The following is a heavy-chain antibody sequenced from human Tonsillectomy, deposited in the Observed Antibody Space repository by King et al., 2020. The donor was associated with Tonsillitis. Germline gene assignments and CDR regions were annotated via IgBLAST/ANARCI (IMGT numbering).Heavy chain of an antibody. Sequence: VQLVESGGGLVQPGRSLRLSCAASGFTFDDYAMHWVRQAPGKGLEWVSSISWNTYSIAYADSVKGRFTISRDNAKNSLYLQMNSLRAADTALYYCAKDSYGDCFAGVDYWGQGTLVTVSS. V-gene: IGHV3-9*01. J-gene: IGHJ4*02. D-gene: IGHD2-21*02. CDR3: AKDSYGDCFAGVDY. CDR2: ISWNTYSI. CDR1: GFTFDDYA.